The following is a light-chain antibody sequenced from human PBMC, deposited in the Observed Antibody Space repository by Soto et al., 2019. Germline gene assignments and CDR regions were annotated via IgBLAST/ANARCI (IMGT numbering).Light chain of an antibody. Sequence: QSALTQPASASGSRGQSVTISSTGTISDVGAYNYVSWYQQHPGKAPKLMIYEVSKRPSGVPDRFSGSKSGNTASLTVSGLQADDEADYYCSSYAGSNNYVFETGTKV. CDR2: EVS. CDR3: SSYAGSNNYV. CDR1: ISDVGAYNY. V-gene: IGLV2-8*01. J-gene: IGLJ1*01.